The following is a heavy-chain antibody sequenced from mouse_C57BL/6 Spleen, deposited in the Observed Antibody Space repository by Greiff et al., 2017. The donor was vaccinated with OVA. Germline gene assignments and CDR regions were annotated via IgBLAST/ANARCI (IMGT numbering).Heavy chain of an antibody. Sequence: EVQLQQSGPELVKPGASVKISCKASGYTFTDYYMNWVKQSHGKSLEWIGDINPNNGGTSYNQKFKGKATLTVDKSSSTAYMELRSLTSEDSAVYYCARALLGAYWGQGTLVTVSA. V-gene: IGHV1-26*01. CDR3: ARALLGAY. CDR1: GYTFTDYY. D-gene: IGHD1-2*01. CDR2: INPNNGGT. J-gene: IGHJ3*01.